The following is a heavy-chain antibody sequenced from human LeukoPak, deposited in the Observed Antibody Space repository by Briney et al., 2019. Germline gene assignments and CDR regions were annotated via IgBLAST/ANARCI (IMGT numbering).Heavy chain of an antibody. Sequence: GGSLRLSCTASGFTFSSYSMSWVRQAPGNGLEWVSAISGSGGSTDYADSVKGRFTISRDNSKNTLYLQMNSLRAEDTAVCYCAKEYCSSTSCYELRYFDWLQYFQHWGQGTLVTVST. J-gene: IGHJ1*01. CDR2: ISGSGGST. D-gene: IGHD2-2*01. CDR3: AKEYCSSTSCYELRYFDWLQYFQH. V-gene: IGHV3-23*01. CDR1: GFTFSSYS.